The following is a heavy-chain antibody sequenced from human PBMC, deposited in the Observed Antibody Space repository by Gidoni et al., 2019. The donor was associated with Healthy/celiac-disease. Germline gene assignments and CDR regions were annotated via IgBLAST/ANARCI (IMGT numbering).Heavy chain of an antibody. V-gene: IGHV1-2*02. D-gene: IGHD3-10*01. CDR1: GYTFTGYY. CDR2: INPNSGGT. Sequence: QVQLVPSGAEVKKPGAPVTASCKAYGYTFTGYYMHWVRQAPGQRLVWMGWINPNSGGTNYAQKFQDRVTMTRDTSISTAYMELSSRRSDDTAVNYCARGRLLWFGELVGDAFDIWGQGTMVTVSS. CDR3: ARGRLLWFGELVGDAFDI. J-gene: IGHJ3*02.